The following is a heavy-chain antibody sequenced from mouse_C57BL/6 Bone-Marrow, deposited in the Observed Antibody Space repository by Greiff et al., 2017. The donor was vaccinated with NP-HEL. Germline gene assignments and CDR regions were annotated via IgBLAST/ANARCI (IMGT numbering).Heavy chain of an antibody. CDR3: ARSGYYGSSPYYAMDY. D-gene: IGHD1-1*01. Sequence: QVQLQQPGAELVKPGASVKLSCKASGYTFTSYWMQWVKQRPGQGLEWIGEIDPSDSYTNYNQKFKGKATLTVDPSSSTAYMQLSSLTSEDSAVYYCARSGYYGSSPYYAMDYWGQGTSVTVSS. CDR1: GYTFTSYW. J-gene: IGHJ4*01. V-gene: IGHV1-50*01. CDR2: IDPSDSYT.